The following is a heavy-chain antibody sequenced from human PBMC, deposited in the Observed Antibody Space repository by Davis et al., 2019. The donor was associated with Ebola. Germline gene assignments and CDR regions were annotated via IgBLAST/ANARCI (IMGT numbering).Heavy chain of an antibody. J-gene: IGHJ6*02. Sequence: SVKVSCKASGGTFSSYAISWVRQAPGQGPEWLGGIISIFGTANYAQKFQGRVTITADESTSTAYMELSSLRSEDTAVYYCARGETYYYGSGSPKAYYYGMDVWGQGTTVTVSS. CDR2: IISIFGTA. CDR3: ARGETYYYGSGSPKAYYYGMDV. D-gene: IGHD3-10*01. CDR1: GGTFSSYA. V-gene: IGHV1-69*13.